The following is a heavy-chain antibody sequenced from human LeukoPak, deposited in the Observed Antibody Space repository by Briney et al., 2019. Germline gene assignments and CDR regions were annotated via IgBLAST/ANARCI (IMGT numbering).Heavy chain of an antibody. CDR3: AKDRDGADRIIL. J-gene: IGHJ4*02. Sequence: ASVKVSCKVVAYDFTGYHIHWVRLAPGQGPEWMGRLNPNTGHAVYAFKFQGRVTITRDTSSSTAYMEVTGLTSDDTALYYCAKDRDGADRIILWGQGTLVTVSS. CDR2: LNPNTGHA. CDR1: AYDFTGYH. V-gene: IGHV1-2*06. D-gene: IGHD5-24*01.